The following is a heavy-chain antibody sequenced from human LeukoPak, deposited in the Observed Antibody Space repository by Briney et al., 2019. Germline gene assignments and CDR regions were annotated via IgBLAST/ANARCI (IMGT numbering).Heavy chain of an antibody. CDR3: ARVGVGAQTVTAHDAFDI. J-gene: IGHJ3*02. D-gene: IGHD1-26*01. Sequence: SVKVSCKASGGTFSSYAISWVRQAPGQGLEWMGGIIPIFGTANYAQKFQGRVTITTDESTSTAYMELSSLRSEDTAVYYCARVGVGAQTVTAHDAFDIWGQGTMVTVSS. CDR1: GGTFSSYA. V-gene: IGHV1-69*05. CDR2: IIPIFGTA.